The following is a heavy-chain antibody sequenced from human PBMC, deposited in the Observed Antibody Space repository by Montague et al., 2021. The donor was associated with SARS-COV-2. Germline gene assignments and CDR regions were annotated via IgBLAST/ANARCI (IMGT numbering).Heavy chain of an antibody. Sequence: CAISGDSVSTNSGTWNWVRLSPSRGLEWLGRTYYRSEWYSDYSVSVKSRISINPDTSKNQFSLQLNSVTPEDTAVYYCARAERGSCGDGNCYQYFFNYWGQGTLATVS. J-gene: IGHJ4*02. CDR2: TYYRSEWYS. V-gene: IGHV6-1*01. CDR3: ARAERGSCGDGNCYQYFFNY. CDR1: GDSVSTNSGT. D-gene: IGHD2-15*01.